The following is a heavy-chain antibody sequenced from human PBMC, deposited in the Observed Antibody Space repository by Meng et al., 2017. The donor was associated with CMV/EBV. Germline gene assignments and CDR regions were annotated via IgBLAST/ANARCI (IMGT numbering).Heavy chain of an antibody. Sequence: GESLKISCAASGFSFTTFWMTWVRQAPGKGLERVANVKEDGTGQWYVDSVKGRFTVSKDNAKQSVYLQMDSLRAEDTAVYYCVRYANSHYGMDVWGQGTTVTVSS. CDR3: VRYANSHYGMDV. V-gene: IGHV3-7*01. CDR2: VKEDGTGQ. D-gene: IGHD4-23*01. CDR1: GFSFTTFW. J-gene: IGHJ6*02.